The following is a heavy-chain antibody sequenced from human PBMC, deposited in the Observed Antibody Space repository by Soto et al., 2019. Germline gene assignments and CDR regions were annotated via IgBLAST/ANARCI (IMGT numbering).Heavy chain of an antibody. CDR1: GFTFSSYS. D-gene: IGHD1-26*01. CDR2: ISSSSSYI. CDR3: AKGKISTTTYTSFDS. V-gene: IGHV3-21*04. J-gene: IGHJ5*01. Sequence: GGSLILSCAASGFTFSSYSMNWVRQAPGKGLEWVSSISSSSSYIYYADSVKGRFTISRDNFKSSLYLQMSSLRAEDTAVYYCAKGKISTTTYTSFDSWGQGTLVTVSS.